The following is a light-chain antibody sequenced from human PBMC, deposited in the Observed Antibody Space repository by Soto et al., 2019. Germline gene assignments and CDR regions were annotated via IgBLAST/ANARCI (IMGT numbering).Light chain of an antibody. J-gene: IGLJ1*01. CDR2: SNN. CDR1: NSNIGSNS. CDR3: AAWDDSLNGYV. Sequence: QSVLTQPPSASGTPGQRVTISCSGSNSNIGSNSVNWYQQLPGTAPKLLIYSNNQRPSGVPDRFSGSKSGTSASLAISGLQSEDEADYYCAAWDDSLNGYVFXTGTKVTVL. V-gene: IGLV1-44*01.